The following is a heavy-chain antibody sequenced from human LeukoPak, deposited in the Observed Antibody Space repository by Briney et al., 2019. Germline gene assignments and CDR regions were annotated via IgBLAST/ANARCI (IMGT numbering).Heavy chain of an antibody. Sequence: SETLSLTCTVSGGSISSSSYYRGWIRQPPGKGLEWIGSIYYSGSTYYNPSLKGRVTISVDTSKNQFSLKLSSVTAADTAVYYCARDYSNPYYFDYWGQGTLVTVSS. CDR2: IYYSGST. CDR3: ARDYSNPYYFDY. V-gene: IGHV4-39*07. D-gene: IGHD4-11*01. J-gene: IGHJ4*02. CDR1: GGSISSSSYY.